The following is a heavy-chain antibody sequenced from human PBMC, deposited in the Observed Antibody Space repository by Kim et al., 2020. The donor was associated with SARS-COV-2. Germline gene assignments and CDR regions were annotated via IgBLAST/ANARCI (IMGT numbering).Heavy chain of an antibody. Sequence: GGSLRLSCAASGFTFSSYGMHWVRQAPGKGLEWVAVISYDGSNKYYADSVKGRFTISRDNSKNTLYLQMNSLRAEDTAVYYCAKDPTSYDFKGWFDPWGQGTLVTVSS. CDR3: AKDPTSYDFKGWFDP. V-gene: IGHV3-30*18. CDR1: GFTFSSYG. J-gene: IGHJ5*02. CDR2: ISYDGSNK. D-gene: IGHD5-12*01.